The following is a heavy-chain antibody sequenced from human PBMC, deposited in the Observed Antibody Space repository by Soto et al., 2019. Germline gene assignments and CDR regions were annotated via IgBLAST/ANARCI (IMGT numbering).Heavy chain of an antibody. J-gene: IGHJ4*02. D-gene: IGHD7-27*01. V-gene: IGHV4-59*01. Sequence: SETLSLTCTVSGGSISSYYWSWIRQPPGKGLEWIGYIYYSGSTNYNPSLKSRVTISVDTSKNQFSLKLSSVTAADTAVYYCARGLTGNDYWCQGTLVTVSS. CDR3: ARGLTGNDY. CDR2: IYYSGST. CDR1: GGSISSYY.